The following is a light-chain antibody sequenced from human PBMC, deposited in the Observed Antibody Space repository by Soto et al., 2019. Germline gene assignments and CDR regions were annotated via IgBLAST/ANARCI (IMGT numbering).Light chain of an antibody. CDR1: QSVLYSSNNKNY. CDR3: QQYYTTLALT. J-gene: IGKJ4*01. Sequence: DIVMTQSPDSLAVSLGERATINCKSSQSVLYSSNNKNYLAWYQRKPGQPPKLLIYWASTRKSGVPDRFSGSGSGTDFTLTISSLQAEDVAFYYCQQYYTTLALTFGGGTKVEIK. V-gene: IGKV4-1*01. CDR2: WAS.